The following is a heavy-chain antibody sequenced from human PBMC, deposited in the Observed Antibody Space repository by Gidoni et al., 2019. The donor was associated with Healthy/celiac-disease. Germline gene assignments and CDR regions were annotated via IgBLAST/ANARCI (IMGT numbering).Heavy chain of an antibody. J-gene: IGHJ4*02. CDR3: AKVKSSSWYPPDY. D-gene: IGHD6-13*01. V-gene: IGHV3-23*01. CDR1: GFTSSSYA. Sequence: EVQLLEYGGGLVQPGGSLRLCCAASGFTSSSYAMSWVRQAPGKGLEWVSAISGSGGSTYYADSVKGRFTISRDNSKNTLYLQMNSLRAEDTAVYYCAKVKSSSWYPPDYWGQGTLVTVSS. CDR2: ISGSGGST.